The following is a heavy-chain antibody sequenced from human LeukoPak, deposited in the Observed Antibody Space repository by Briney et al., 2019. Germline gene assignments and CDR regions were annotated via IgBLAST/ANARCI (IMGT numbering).Heavy chain of an antibody. CDR2: IWYDGSNK. D-gene: IGHD3-3*01. Sequence: GGSLRLSCAASGFTFSSYGMHWVRQAPGKGLEWVAVIWYDGSNKYYADSVKGRFTISRDNSKNTLYLQMNSLRAEDTAVYYCARDTARGGHYLRYWGQGTLVTVSS. CDR3: ARDTARGGHYLRY. CDR1: GFTFSSYG. J-gene: IGHJ4*02. V-gene: IGHV3-33*01.